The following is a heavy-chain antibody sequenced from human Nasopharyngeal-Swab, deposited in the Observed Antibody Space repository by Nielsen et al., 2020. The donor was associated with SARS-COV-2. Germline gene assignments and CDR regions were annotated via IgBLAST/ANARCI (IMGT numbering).Heavy chain of an antibody. Sequence: GGSLRLSRAASGFTFSNAWMNWVRQAPGKGLEWLGRIKTNREGAETESAAPVKGRFTISRDDSKNMLYLQMNSLKTEDTAVYYCTTRVVTTNDNWGQGILVTVSS. CDR3: TTRVVTTNDN. V-gene: IGHV3-15*01. J-gene: IGHJ4*02. D-gene: IGHD2-21*02. CDR2: IKTNREGAET. CDR1: GFTFSNAW.